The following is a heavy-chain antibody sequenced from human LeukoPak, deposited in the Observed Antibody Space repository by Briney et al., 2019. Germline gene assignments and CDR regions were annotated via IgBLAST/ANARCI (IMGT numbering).Heavy chain of an antibody. D-gene: IGHD3-3*01. Sequence: SETLPLTCAVSGYSISSGYYWGWIRQPPGKGLEWIGSIYHSGSTYYNPSLKSRVTISVDTSKNQFSLKLSSVTAADTAVYYCARHRVGSGDTYCDFWSGYSGFDPWGQGTLVTVSS. CDR2: IYHSGST. J-gene: IGHJ5*02. CDR1: GYSISSGYY. CDR3: ARHRVGSGDTYCDFWSGYSGFDP. V-gene: IGHV4-38-2*01.